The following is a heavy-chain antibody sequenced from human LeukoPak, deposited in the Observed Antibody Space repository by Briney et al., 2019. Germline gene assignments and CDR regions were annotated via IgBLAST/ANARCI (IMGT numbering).Heavy chain of an antibody. Sequence: GGTLRLSCAASGFTFSSYGMSWVRQAPGKGLEWVSAISGSGGSTYYADSVKGRFTISRDNSKNTLYLQMNSLRAEDTAVYYCAKVGCSSTSCYFWAPNYYYYMDVWGKGTTVTVSS. CDR2: ISGSGGST. D-gene: IGHD2-2*01. CDR3: AKVGCSSTSCYFWAPNYYYYMDV. V-gene: IGHV3-23*01. CDR1: GFTFSSYG. J-gene: IGHJ6*03.